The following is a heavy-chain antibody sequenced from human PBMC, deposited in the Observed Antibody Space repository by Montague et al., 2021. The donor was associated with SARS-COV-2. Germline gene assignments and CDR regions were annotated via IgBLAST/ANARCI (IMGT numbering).Heavy chain of an antibody. CDR1: GGSISSSRYY. V-gene: IGHV4-39*07. CDR3: ARVGRQQLVRLSGMDV. CDR2: IYYSGST. Sequence: TLSLTCTVSGGSISSSRYYWGWIRQPPGKGLEWIGSIYYSGSTYYNPSLKSRVTISVDTSKNQFSLKLSSVTAADTAAYYCARVGRQQLVRLSGMDVWGQGTTVTVSS. J-gene: IGHJ6*02. D-gene: IGHD6-13*01.